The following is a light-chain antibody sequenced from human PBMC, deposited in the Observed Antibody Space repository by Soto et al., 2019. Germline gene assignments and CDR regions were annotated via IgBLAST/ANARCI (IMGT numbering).Light chain of an antibody. J-gene: IGKJ3*01. CDR2: AAS. CDR3: QQYNNWPPIT. Sequence: EIVMTQSTATLSVSPGERATLSCRASQSVSGNLAWYQQKPGQAPRLLIYAASTRATGIPARFSGSGSGTAFTLTISSLQSEDFAVYYCQQYNNWPPITIGPETKVDIK. CDR1: QSVSGN. V-gene: IGKV3-15*01.